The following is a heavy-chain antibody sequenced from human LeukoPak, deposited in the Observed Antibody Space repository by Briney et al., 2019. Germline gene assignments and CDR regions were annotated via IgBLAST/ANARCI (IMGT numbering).Heavy chain of an antibody. D-gene: IGHD6-13*01. J-gene: IGHJ4*01. CDR2: INLDGSST. CDR3: AKDLGKVIAAAGKSGFDS. Sequence: AVGSLRLSCAASGVNFYDDTMHCVPQIPGRSLEGVSLINLDGSSTFYAASVKGRFTISRDIRKNFLYVQMISLRTGDTALYYCAKDLGKVIAAAGKSGFDSWGRGTLVTVSS. CDR1: GVNFYDDT. V-gene: IGHV3-43*01.